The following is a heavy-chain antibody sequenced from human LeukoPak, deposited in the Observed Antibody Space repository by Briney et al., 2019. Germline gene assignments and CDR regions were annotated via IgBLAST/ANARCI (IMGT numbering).Heavy chain of an antibody. CDR2: ISGSGDDT. D-gene: IGHD6-13*01. CDR3: AKEAYSSSSDAFDI. J-gene: IGHJ3*02. V-gene: IGHV3-23*01. CDR1: GFTFSSFA. Sequence: GGSLRLSCAVSGFTFSSFAMSWVRQAPGKGLEWVSAISGSGDDTYYADSVKGRVTISRDNSKNTLYLQMNSLRAEDTAVYYCAKEAYSSSSDAFDIWGQGTMVTVSS.